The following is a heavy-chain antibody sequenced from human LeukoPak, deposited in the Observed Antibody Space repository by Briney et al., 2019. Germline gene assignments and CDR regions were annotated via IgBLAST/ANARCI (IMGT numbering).Heavy chain of an antibody. D-gene: IGHD6-6*01. J-gene: IGHJ3*02. CDR2: IYYSGST. CDR1: GGSINDYY. CDR3: ARIIAASQDVFDI. V-gene: IGHV4-59*01. Sequence: PSETLSLTCTVSGGSINDYYWSWIRQPPGKGLEWIGYIYYSGSTNYNPTLKSRVTISVDTSKNQFSLKLSSVTAADTAVYYCARIIAASQDVFDIWGQGTMITVSS.